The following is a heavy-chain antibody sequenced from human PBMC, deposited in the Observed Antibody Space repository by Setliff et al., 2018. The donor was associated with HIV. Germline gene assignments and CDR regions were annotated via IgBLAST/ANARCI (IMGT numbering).Heavy chain of an antibody. CDR2: INVGNGNT. CDR1: GYTFTYYV. CDR3: ARDYDYNNYPKYYFDY. V-gene: IGHV1-3*01. D-gene: IGHD4-4*01. Sequence: GASVKVSCKASGYTFTYYVIHWVRQAPGQRLEWMGWINVGNGNTKYSQKFQGRVTITRDTSASTAYMELSSLRSEDTAVFYCARDYDYNNYPKYYFDYWGQGTLVTVSS. J-gene: IGHJ4*02.